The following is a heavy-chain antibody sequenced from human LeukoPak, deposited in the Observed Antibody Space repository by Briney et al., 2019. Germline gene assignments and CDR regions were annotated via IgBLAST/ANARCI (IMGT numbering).Heavy chain of an antibody. CDR2: IYNSGST. V-gene: IGHV4-39*01. J-gene: IGHJ1*01. CDR3: ARHAPYGSRYFQH. D-gene: IGHD4-17*01. CDR1: GGSISSSSYY. Sequence: SETLSLTCTVSGGSISSSSYYWGWIRQPPGKGVEWIGSIYNSGSTYYNPSLKSRFTISVDTSKNQFSLKLSSVTAADTAVYYCARHAPYGSRYFQHWGQGTLVTVSS.